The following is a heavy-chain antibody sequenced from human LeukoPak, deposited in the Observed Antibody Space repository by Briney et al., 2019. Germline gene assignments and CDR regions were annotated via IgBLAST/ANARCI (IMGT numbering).Heavy chain of an antibody. CDR3: SRRLDY. J-gene: IGHJ4*02. CDR2: IKQDGSEK. CDR1: GFTFSSYE. Sequence: GGSLRLSCAASGFTFSSYEMDWVRQAPGKGMEWVANIKQDGSEKHYADSVKGRFTISRDNAKNSLFLQMNGLRAEDTAVYYCSRRLDYWGQGALVTVSS. V-gene: IGHV3-7*01.